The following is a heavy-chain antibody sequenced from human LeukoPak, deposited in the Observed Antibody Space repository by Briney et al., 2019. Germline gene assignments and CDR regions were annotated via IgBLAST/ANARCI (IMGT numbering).Heavy chain of an antibody. V-gene: IGHV3-48*01. CDR1: GFSFSNYG. CDR2: ISSSSSTI. Sequence: GGSLRLSCAASGFSFSNYGMNWVRQAPGKGLEWVSYISSSSSTIYYADSVKGRFTISRDNAKNSLYLQMNSLRAEDTAVYYCARDTMVRGVTGFDYWGQGTLVTVSS. J-gene: IGHJ4*02. D-gene: IGHD3-10*01. CDR3: ARDTMVRGVTGFDY.